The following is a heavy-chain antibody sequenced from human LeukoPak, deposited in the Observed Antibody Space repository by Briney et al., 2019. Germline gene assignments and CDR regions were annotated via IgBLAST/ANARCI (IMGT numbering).Heavy chain of an antibody. V-gene: IGHV3-30*04. CDR2: ISYDGSNK. CDR3: ILPNFDY. J-gene: IGHJ4*02. Sequence: GRSLRLSCAASGYTFSSYAIHWVRQAPGMGLEWVAVISYDGSNKYYADSVKGRFTISRDNSKNTLYLQMNSLRAEDTAVYYCILPNFDYWGQGTLVTVSS. CDR1: GYTFSSYA.